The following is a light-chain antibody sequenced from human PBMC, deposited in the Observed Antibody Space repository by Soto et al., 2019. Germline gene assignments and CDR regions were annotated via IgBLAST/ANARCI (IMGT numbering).Light chain of an antibody. CDR2: GAS. CDR1: QSVSSN. Sequence: EIVMTQSPATLSVSPGERATLSCRVSQSVSSNLAWYQQKPGQAPRLLIYGASTRATGIPARFSGSGSGTEFTLTISSLQSEDFAVYYCQQYNNWPHITFGQGTRLEI. J-gene: IGKJ5*01. CDR3: QQYNNWPHIT. V-gene: IGKV3-15*01.